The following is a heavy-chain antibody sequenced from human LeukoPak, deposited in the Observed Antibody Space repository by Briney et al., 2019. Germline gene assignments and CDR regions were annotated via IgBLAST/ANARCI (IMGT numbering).Heavy chain of an antibody. CDR2: IWYDGSNK. V-gene: IGHV3-33*01. CDR3: ARDRFAFDI. CDR1: GFTFSSYG. J-gene: IGHJ3*02. Sequence: PGRSLRLSCAASGFTFSSYGMHWVRQAPGKGLEWVAVIWYDGSNKYYADSVKGRFTVSRDNSKNTLYLQMNSLRAEDTAVYYCARDRFAFDIWGQGTMVTVSS. D-gene: IGHD3-16*01.